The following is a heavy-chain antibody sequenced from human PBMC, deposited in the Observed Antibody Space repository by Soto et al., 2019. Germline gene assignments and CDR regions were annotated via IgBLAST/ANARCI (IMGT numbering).Heavy chain of an antibody. Sequence: PSETLSLTCPVSGCSISSSSYCWGWIRQPPGKGLEWIGSIYYSGSTYYNPSLKSRVTISVDTSKNQFSLKLSSVTAADTAVYYCARRNYYDSSGYYDRAYWGQGTLVTVSS. D-gene: IGHD3-22*01. CDR1: GCSISSSSYC. CDR2: IYYSGST. CDR3: ARRNYYDSSGYYDRAY. J-gene: IGHJ4*02. V-gene: IGHV4-39*01.